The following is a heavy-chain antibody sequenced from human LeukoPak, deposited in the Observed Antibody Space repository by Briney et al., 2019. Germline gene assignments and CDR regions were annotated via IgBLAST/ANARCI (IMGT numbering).Heavy chain of an antibody. V-gene: IGHV1-18*04. CDR2: INTYNGNT. CDR3: AREEYYGSGSYPHFDY. Sequence: ASVKVSCKASGYTFTNYYMHWVRQPPGQGIEWMGCINTYNGNTNYAQKYQGRVTMTTDTSTTTAYMELRSLRSDDTAVYYCAREEYYGSGSYPHFDYWGQGTLVTVSS. CDR1: GYTFTNYY. J-gene: IGHJ4*02. D-gene: IGHD3-10*01.